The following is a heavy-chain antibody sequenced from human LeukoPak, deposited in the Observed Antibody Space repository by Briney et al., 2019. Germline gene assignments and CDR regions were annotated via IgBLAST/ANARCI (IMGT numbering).Heavy chain of an antibody. CDR2: IYYSGST. CDR1: GGSIGSSSYY. Sequence: NASETLSLTCTVSGGSIGSSSYYWGWIRQPPGKGLEWIGSIYYSGSTYYNPSLKSRVTISVDTSKNQFSLKLSSVTAADTAVYYCARDIAEAARDDYWGQGTLVTVSS. D-gene: IGHD6-6*01. CDR3: ARDIAEAARDDY. V-gene: IGHV4-39*01. J-gene: IGHJ4*02.